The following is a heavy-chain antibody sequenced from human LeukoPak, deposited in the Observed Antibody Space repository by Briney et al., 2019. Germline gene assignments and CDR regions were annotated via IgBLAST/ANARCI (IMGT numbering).Heavy chain of an antibody. Sequence: PSQTLSLTCAVSGGSISSGGYSWSWIRQPPGKGLEWIGYIYHSGSTYYNPSLKSRVTISVDRSKSQFSLSLSSVTAADTAVYYCAREGYCSGGSCDNWFDPWGQGTLVTVSS. CDR1: GGSISSGGYS. J-gene: IGHJ5*02. CDR3: AREGYCSGGSCDNWFDP. CDR2: IYHSGST. D-gene: IGHD2-15*01. V-gene: IGHV4-30-2*01.